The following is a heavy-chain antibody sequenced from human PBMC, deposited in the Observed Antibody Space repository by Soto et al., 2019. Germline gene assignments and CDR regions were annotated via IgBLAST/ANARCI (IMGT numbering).Heavy chain of an antibody. Sequence: GGSLRLSCAASGFTFSSYAMSWVRQAPGKGLEWVSAISGSGGSTYYADSVKGRFTISRDNSKDTLYLQMNSLRAEDTAVYYCAKFGSGWYEVYYYYYYGMDVWGQGTTVTVSS. V-gene: IGHV3-23*01. CDR3: AKFGSGWYEVYYYYYYGMDV. CDR1: GFTFSSYA. CDR2: ISGSGGST. J-gene: IGHJ6*02. D-gene: IGHD6-19*01.